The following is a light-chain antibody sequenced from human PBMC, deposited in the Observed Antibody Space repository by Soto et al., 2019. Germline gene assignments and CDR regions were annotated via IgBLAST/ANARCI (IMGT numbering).Light chain of an antibody. J-gene: IGKJ4*01. CDR3: QQRSKWPLT. CDR1: QSISSY. CDR2: DAS. Sequence: EIVLTQSPATLSLSPGERSPLSCRASQSISSYLGWYQQRPGQAPRLLIFDASTRATGIPTRFSGSGSGTDFTLTISSLEPEDSAVYYCQQRSKWPLTFGGGTKVDIK. V-gene: IGKV3-11*01.